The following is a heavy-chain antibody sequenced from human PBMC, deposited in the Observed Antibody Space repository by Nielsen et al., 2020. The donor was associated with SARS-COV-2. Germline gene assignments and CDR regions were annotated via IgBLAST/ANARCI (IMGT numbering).Heavy chain of an antibody. D-gene: IGHD3-10*01. CDR1: GGSFSGYY. J-gene: IGHJ6*03. Sequence: SETLSLTCAVYGGSFSGYYWSWIRQPPGKGLEWIGVINHSGSTNYNPSLKSRVTISVDTSKNQFSLKLSSVTAADTAVYYCARGRVSGYYMDVWGKGTTVTVSS. V-gene: IGHV4-34*01. CDR3: ARGRVSGYYMDV. CDR2: INHSGST.